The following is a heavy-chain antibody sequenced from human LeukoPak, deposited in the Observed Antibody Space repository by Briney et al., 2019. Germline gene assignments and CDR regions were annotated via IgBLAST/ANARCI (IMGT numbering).Heavy chain of an antibody. CDR1: GFTFSSYA. V-gene: IGHV3-23*01. D-gene: IGHD6-19*01. Sequence: GGSLRLSCAASGFTFSSYAMSWVRQAPGKGLEWVSAISAGGDTTYTADPVKGRFTISRDNSKNTLYVQMNSLRAGDTAVYYCASSWIVAGIIDYWGQGTLVTVSS. CDR2: ISAGGDTT. CDR3: ASSWIVAGIIDY. J-gene: IGHJ4*02.